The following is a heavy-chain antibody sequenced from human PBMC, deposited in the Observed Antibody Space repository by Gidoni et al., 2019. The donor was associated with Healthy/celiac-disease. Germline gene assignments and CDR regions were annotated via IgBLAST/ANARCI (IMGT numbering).Heavy chain of an antibody. V-gene: IGHV1-69*02. D-gene: IGHD3-10*01. CDR3: ARGKKDYGSGVYYMDV. CDR1: GSTFSSYT. J-gene: IGHJ6*03. Sequence: QVQLVQSGAEVKKPGSSVKVSCKASGSTFSSYTISWVRQAPGQGLEWMGRIIPILGIANDAQKFQGRVTITADKSTSTAYMELSSLRSEDTAVYYCARGKKDYGSGVYYMDVWGKGTTVTVSS. CDR2: IIPILGIA.